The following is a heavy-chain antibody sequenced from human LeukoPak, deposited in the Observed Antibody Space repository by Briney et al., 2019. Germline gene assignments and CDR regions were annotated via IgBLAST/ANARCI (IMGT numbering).Heavy chain of an antibody. CDR3: ARDRGSSGSYSWFDP. J-gene: IGHJ5*02. D-gene: IGHD1-26*01. CDR1: GGSISSYY. CDR2: IYYSGST. Sequence: SETLSLTCTVSGGSISSYYWSWILQPPGKGLEWIGYIYYSGSTNYNPSLKSRVTISVDTSKNQFSLKLSSVTAADTAVYYCARDRGSSGSYSWFDPWGQGALVTVSS. V-gene: IGHV4-59*01.